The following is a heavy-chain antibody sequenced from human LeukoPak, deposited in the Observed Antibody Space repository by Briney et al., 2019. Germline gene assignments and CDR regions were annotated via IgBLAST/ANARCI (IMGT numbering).Heavy chain of an antibody. V-gene: IGHV1-18*01. D-gene: IGHD1-14*01. CDR3: ARDIRIGGHADNRPFDP. CDR2: ISAYNGNT. J-gene: IGHJ5*02. Sequence: ASVKVSCKASGYTFTSYGISWVRQAPGQGLEWMGWISAYNGNTNYAQKLQGRVTMTTDTSTSTAYMELRSLRSDDTAVYYCARDIRIGGHADNRPFDPWGQGTLVTVSS. CDR1: GYTFTSYG.